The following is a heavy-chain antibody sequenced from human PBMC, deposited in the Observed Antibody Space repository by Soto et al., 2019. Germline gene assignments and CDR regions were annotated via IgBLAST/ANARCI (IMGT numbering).Heavy chain of an antibody. J-gene: IGHJ4*02. CDR1: GYSFTTYW. D-gene: IGHD5-18*01. CDR2: IYRGDSDT. Sequence: PGESRKISCKASGYSFTTYWIGWVRQMPGKGLEWMGIIYRGDSDTRYGPSFQGQVTISXXXAXXTXXLXWSXXKAXDTAMYYCARQYNFDYWGQGTLVTVSS. CDR3: ARQYNFDY. V-gene: IGHV5-51*01.